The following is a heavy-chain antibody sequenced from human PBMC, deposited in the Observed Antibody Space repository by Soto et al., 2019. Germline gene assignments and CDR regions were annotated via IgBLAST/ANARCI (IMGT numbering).Heavy chain of an antibody. CDR2: INGDGSEK. CDR1: GFTFSAFW. V-gene: IGHV3-7*01. Sequence: EVQVVESGGGLVQPGGSLKLSCAASGFTFSAFWMNWVRLAPGKGLEWVANINGDGSEKYYVDSVKCRFTISRDSAKNKLYLELNILRADDTDLYYCAAGFPPDYWRQGPLVTVSS. D-gene: IGHD3-10*01. J-gene: IGHJ4*02. CDR3: AAGFPPDY.